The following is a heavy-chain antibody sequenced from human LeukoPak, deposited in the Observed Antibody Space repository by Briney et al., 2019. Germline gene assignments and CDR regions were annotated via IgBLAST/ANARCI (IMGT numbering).Heavy chain of an antibody. D-gene: IGHD6-6*01. J-gene: IGHJ5*02. CDR3: ARVIEYSSSSSWFDP. CDR2: IIPIFGTA. Sequence: ASVKVSCKASGGTFSSYAISWVRQAHGQGLEWMGGIIPIFGTANYAQKFQGRVTITADESTSTAYMELSSLRSEDTAVYYCARVIEYSSSSSWFDPWGQGTLVTVSS. V-gene: IGHV1-69*13. CDR1: GGTFSSYA.